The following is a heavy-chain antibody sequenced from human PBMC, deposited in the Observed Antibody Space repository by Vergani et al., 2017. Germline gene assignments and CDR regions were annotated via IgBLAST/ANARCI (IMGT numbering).Heavy chain of an antibody. D-gene: IGHD1-7*01. CDR1: GGSISSYY. Sequence: QVQLQESGPGLVKPSETLSLTCTVSGGSISSYYWSWIRQPPGKGLEWIGYIYYSGSTNYNPSLKSRVTISVDTSKNQFSLKLSSVTAADTAVYYCARGCITGTGDYWGQGTLVTVSS. V-gene: IGHV4-59*01. CDR2: IYYSGST. J-gene: IGHJ4*02. CDR3: ARGCITGTGDY.